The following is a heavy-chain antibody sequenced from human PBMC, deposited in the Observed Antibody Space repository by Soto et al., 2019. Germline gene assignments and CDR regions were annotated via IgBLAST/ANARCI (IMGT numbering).Heavy chain of an antibody. CDR2: ISYDGSNK. Sequence: AGGSLRLSCAASGFTFSSYAMHWVRQAPGKGLEWVAVISYDGSNKFYADSVKGRFTISRDNSKNTLYLQMNSLRAEDTAVYYCARDQDCIGGSCYYFDYWGQGTLVTVSS. J-gene: IGHJ4*02. CDR3: ARDQDCIGGSCYYFDY. CDR1: GFTFSSYA. V-gene: IGHV3-30-3*01. D-gene: IGHD2-15*01.